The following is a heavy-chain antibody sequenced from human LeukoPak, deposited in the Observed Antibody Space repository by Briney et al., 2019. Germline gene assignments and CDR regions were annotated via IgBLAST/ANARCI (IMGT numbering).Heavy chain of an antibody. CDR1: GYTFTSYG. J-gene: IGHJ6*02. D-gene: IGHD3-16*02. Sequence: ASVKVSCKASGYTFTSYGISWVRQAPGQGLEWMGIINPSGGSTTYAQEFQGRVTMTRDTSTSTVYMELSSLRSEDTAVYYCARDFEPRSFYYYGMDVWGQGTTVTVSS. CDR3: ARDFEPRSFYYYGMDV. CDR2: INPSGGST. V-gene: IGHV1-46*01.